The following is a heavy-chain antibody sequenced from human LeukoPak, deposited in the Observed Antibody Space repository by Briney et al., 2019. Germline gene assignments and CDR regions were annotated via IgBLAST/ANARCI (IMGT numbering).Heavy chain of an antibody. CDR3: ARDKGRAYSYGYVDY. J-gene: IGHJ4*02. Sequence: ASVKVSCKTSGYTFTTFGINWVRQAPGQELEWMGWISPYNGNTNYAQKLQGRVTMTTDTSTNTAYMELRGLRSDDTAVYYCARDKGRAYSYGYVDYWGQGTLVTVS. V-gene: IGHV1-18*01. CDR1: GYTFTTFG. D-gene: IGHD5-18*01. CDR2: ISPYNGNT.